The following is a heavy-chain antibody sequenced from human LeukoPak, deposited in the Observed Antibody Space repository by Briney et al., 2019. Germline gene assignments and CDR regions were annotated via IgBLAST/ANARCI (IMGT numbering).Heavy chain of an antibody. CDR3: ARDTRVGGTMDFDY. Sequence: GGSLRLSCAASGFTFSTYWMHWVRQAPGKGLGWVSYISSSSSAMLYADSVKGRFTISRDNAKNSLYLQMNSLRDEDTAVYYCARDTRVGGTMDFDYWGQGTLVTVSS. J-gene: IGHJ4*02. CDR1: GFTFSTYW. V-gene: IGHV3-48*02. CDR2: ISSSSSAM. D-gene: IGHD1-26*01.